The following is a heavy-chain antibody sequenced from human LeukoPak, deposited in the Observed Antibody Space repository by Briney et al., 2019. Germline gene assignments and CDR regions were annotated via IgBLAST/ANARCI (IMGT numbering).Heavy chain of an antibody. Sequence: NPLETLSLTCTVSGGSISSYYWSWIRQPAGKGLEWIGRIYTSGSTNYNPSLKSRVTMSVDTSKNQFSLKLSSVTPADTAVYYCAGDLRLGESSLRYYFDYWGQGTLVTVSS. J-gene: IGHJ4*02. V-gene: IGHV4-4*07. D-gene: IGHD3-16*02. CDR2: IYTSGST. CDR3: AGDLRLGESSLRYYFDY. CDR1: GGSISSYY.